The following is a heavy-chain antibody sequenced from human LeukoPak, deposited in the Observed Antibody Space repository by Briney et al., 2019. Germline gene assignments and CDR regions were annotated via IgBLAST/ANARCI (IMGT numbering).Heavy chain of an antibody. D-gene: IGHD3-22*01. CDR1: GGSISSGDYY. CDR3: ARDAHYYDSSGYSDWYFDL. V-gene: IGHV4-30-4*01. CDR2: IYYSGST. J-gene: IGHJ2*01. Sequence: EPSETLSLTCTVSGGSISSGDYYWSWIRQPPGKGLEWIGYIYYSGSTYYNPSLKSRATISVDTPKNQFSLKLSSVTAADTAVYYCARDAHYYDSSGYSDWYFDLWGRGTLVTVSS.